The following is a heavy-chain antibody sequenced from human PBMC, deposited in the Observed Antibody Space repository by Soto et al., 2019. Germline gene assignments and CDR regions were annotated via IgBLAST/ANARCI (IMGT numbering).Heavy chain of an antibody. CDR2: INPNSGGT. J-gene: IGHJ4*02. Sequence: QVQPVQSGAEVKKPGASVKVSCKASGYTFTGYYMHWVRQAPGQGLEWMGWINPNSGGTNYAQKFQGRVAMTRDTSISTAYMELSRLRSSDTAVYYCARGDRIKQSPTQGAGYWGQGTLVTFSS. D-gene: IGHD5-18*01. V-gene: IGHV1-2*02. CDR1: GYTFTGYY. CDR3: ARGDRIKQSPTQGAGY.